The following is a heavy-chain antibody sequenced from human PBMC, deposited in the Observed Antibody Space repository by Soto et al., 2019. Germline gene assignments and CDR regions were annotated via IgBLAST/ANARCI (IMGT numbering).Heavy chain of an antibody. J-gene: IGHJ4*02. Sequence: QVQLVQSGAEVKKPGSSVKVSCKASGGTFSSYTFSWVRQAPGQGLEWMGRIIPMLGIANYAQKFQGRVTINADKSPSTAYMELSSLRSEDTAVYYWANRGYSYGFVIYWGQGTLVTVSS. CDR3: ANRGYSYGFVIY. D-gene: IGHD5-18*01. V-gene: IGHV1-69*02. CDR2: IIPMLGIA. CDR1: GGTFSSYT.